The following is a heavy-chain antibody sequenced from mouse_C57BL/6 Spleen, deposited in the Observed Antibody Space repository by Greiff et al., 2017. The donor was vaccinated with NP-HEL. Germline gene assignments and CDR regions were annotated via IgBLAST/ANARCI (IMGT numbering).Heavy chain of an antibody. CDR3: ARSRGYDSFAY. J-gene: IGHJ3*01. CDR1: GYAFTNYL. Sequence: VMLVESGAELVRPGTSVKVSCKASGYAFTNYLIEWVKQRPGQGLEWIGVINPGSGGTNYNEKFKGKATLTADKSSSTAYMQLSSLTSEDSAVYFCARSRGYDSFAYWGQGTLVTVSA. V-gene: IGHV1-54*01. D-gene: IGHD2-4*01. CDR2: INPGSGGT.